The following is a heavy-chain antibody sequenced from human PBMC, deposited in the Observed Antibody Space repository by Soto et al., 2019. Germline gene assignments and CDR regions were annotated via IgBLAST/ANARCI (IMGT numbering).Heavy chain of an antibody. D-gene: IGHD3-3*01. CDR3: ATTPLYDFWSGYYPYYFDY. V-gene: IGHV3-48*01. CDR1: GFTFSSYS. Sequence: PGGSLRLSCAASGFTFSSYSMNWVRQAPGKGLEWVSYISSSSSTIYYADSVKGRFTISRDNAKNSLYLQMNSLRAEDTAVYYCATTPLYDFWSGYYPYYFDYWGQGTLVTVSS. J-gene: IGHJ4*02. CDR2: ISSSSSTI.